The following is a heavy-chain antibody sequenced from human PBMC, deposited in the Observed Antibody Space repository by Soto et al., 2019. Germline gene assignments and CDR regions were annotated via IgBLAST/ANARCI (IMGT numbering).Heavy chain of an antibody. Sequence: LRLSCAASGFTFSSYAMSWVRQAPGKGLEWVSGISGSGGSTYYADSVKGRFIISRDNSKNTLDLQMNSLRAEDTAVYYCAVAGLDYWGQGTLVTVSS. D-gene: IGHD6-19*01. V-gene: IGHV3-23*01. CDR3: AVAGLDY. CDR1: GFTFSSYA. CDR2: ISGSGGST. J-gene: IGHJ4*02.